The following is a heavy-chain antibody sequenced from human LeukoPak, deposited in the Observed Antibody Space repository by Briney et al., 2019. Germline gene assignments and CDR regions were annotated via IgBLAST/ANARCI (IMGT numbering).Heavy chain of an antibody. Sequence: PGGSLRLSCAASGFTFSSYSMNWVRQAPGKGLEWVSSISSSSSYIYYADSVKGRFTISRDNAKNSLYLQMNSLRAEDTAVSYCARDFDPTTTGEDIVVVPAAATGGYWGQGTLVTVSS. J-gene: IGHJ4*02. CDR2: ISSSSSYI. D-gene: IGHD2-2*01. V-gene: IGHV3-21*01. CDR1: GFTFSSYS. CDR3: ARDFDPTTTGEDIVVVPAAATGGY.